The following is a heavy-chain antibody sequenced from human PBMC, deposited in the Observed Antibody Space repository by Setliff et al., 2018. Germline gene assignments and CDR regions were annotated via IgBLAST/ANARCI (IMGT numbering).Heavy chain of an antibody. D-gene: IGHD3-16*02. V-gene: IGHV1-2*02. J-gene: IGHJ4*02. CDR3: AREPYDYIWGSYRSPYFDH. CDR2: INPKTGGT. CDR1: GYTFVGYY. Sequence: GASVKVSCKASGYTFVGYYLHWVRQAPGQGLEWMGWINPKTGGTHYAQKFQGRVTMTRDASINTAFMHLSSLKSDDMAVYYCAREPYDYIWGSYRSPYFDHWGQGALVTVSS.